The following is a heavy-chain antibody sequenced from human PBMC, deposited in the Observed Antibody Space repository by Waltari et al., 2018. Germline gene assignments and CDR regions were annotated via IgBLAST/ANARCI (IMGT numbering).Heavy chain of an antibody. CDR2: VNPILGIA. J-gene: IGHJ4*02. CDR3: ARERGITMVRGVVDY. D-gene: IGHD3-10*01. CDR1: GGTFSSYA. V-gene: IGHV1-69*04. Sequence: QVQLVQSGAEVKKPGSSVKVSCKASGGTFSSYAISWVRQAPGQGLEWMGRVNPILGIANCAQKFQGRVTITADKSTSTAYMELSSLRSEDTAVYYCARERGITMVRGVVDYWGQGTLVTVSS.